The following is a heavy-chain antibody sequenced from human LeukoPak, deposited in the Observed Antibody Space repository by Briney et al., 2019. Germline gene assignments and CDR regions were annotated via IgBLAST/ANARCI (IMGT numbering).Heavy chain of an antibody. CDR1: GGSISSSSYY. Sequence: SETLSLTCTVSGGSISSSSYYWGWIRQPPGKGLEWIGSIYYSGSTYYNPSLKSRVTISVDTSKNQFSLKLSSVTAADTAVYYCANSHDYGDETFDYWGQGTLVTVSS. D-gene: IGHD4-17*01. J-gene: IGHJ4*02. V-gene: IGHV4-39*07. CDR2: IYYSGST. CDR3: ANSHDYGDETFDY.